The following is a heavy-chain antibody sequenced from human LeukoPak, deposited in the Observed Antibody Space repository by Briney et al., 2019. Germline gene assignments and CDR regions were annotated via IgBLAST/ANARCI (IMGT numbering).Heavy chain of an antibody. J-gene: IGHJ4*02. CDR3: ATTSTYYYDSSGYDFFDY. Sequence: ASVKVSCKASGYTFTAHYLQWVRQAPGQGLEWMGLINPKTGGTNYAQKFQGRVTMTEDTSTDTAYMELSSLRSEDTAVYYCATTSTYYYDSSGYDFFDYRGQGTLVTVSS. CDR2: INPKTGGT. D-gene: IGHD3-22*01. V-gene: IGHV1-2*02. CDR1: GYTFTAHY.